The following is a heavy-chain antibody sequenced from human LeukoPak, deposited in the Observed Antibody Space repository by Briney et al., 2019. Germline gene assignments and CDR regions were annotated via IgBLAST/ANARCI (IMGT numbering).Heavy chain of an antibody. CDR3: AKESREPGRRYCDY. J-gene: IGHJ4*02. Sequence: PGGSLRLSCAASGFTFGSYAMSWVRQAPGRGLEWVSAIRGSGGSTYYADSVKGRFTISRDNSKNTTYLQMNSLRAEDTPVYYCAKESREPGRRYCDYWGQGTLVTVSS. V-gene: IGHV3-23*01. D-gene: IGHD1-26*01. CDR1: GFTFGSYA. CDR2: IRGSGGST.